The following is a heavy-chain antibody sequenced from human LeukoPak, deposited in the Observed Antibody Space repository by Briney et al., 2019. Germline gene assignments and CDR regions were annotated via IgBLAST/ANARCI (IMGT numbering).Heavy chain of an antibody. CDR1: GLTFSNYA. J-gene: IGHJ4*02. D-gene: IGHD3-10*01. CDR3: ARVITWEHIDY. CDR2: ISGSGGST. Sequence: GGSLRLSCAASGLTFSNYAMSWVRQAPGKGLEWDSAISGSGGSTYQADSVKGRFTISRDNSKNTLFLQMNSLRAEDTAVYYCARVITWEHIDYWGQGTLVTVSS. V-gene: IGHV3-23*01.